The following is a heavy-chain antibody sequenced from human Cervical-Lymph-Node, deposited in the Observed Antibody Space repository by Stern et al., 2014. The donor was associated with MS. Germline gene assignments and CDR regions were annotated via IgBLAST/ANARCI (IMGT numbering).Heavy chain of an antibody. D-gene: IGHD6-19*01. V-gene: IGHV1-69*01. CDR3: VTDQGGIAVY. CDR1: GGTLSINT. J-gene: IGHJ4*02. CDR2: ISPTSGTT. Sequence: QVQLVQSGTAVKKPGSSVKVSCKASGGTLSINTISWVRQAPGQGLEWMGWISPTSGTTTYAQKVQGRVTTTADESTSTAYLELSRLTSQDTALYFCVTDQGGIAVYWGQGTLVTVSS.